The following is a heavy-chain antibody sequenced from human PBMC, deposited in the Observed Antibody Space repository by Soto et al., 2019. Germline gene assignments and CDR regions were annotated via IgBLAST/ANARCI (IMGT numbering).Heavy chain of an antibody. J-gene: IGHJ4*02. CDR2: IYYTGST. CDR1: GGSISSYY. D-gene: IGHD3-22*01. Sequence: QVQLQESGPGLVKPSETLSLTCTVSGGSISSYYWSWIRQLPGKGLEWIAYIYYTGSTNYNPSLKSRVTLSADTSKNQFSLKLISVTAADTAMYYCARVDSSGSYFDYWGQGTLVTVSS. CDR3: ARVDSSGSYFDY. V-gene: IGHV4-59*01.